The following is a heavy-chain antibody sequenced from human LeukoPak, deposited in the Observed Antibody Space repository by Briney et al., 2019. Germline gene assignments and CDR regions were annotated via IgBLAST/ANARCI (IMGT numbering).Heavy chain of an antibody. CDR2: IYHSGST. D-gene: IGHD2-15*01. Sequence: SETLSLTCAVSGYSISSGYDWGWIRQPPGKGLEWIGNIYHSGSTYYNPSLQSRVTISVDTSKNQFSLRLSSVTAADTAVYYCARRYCDGAGCHPPDYWGQGTLVSVSS. J-gene: IGHJ4*02. V-gene: IGHV4-38-2*01. CDR3: ARRYCDGAGCHPPDY. CDR1: GYSISSGYD.